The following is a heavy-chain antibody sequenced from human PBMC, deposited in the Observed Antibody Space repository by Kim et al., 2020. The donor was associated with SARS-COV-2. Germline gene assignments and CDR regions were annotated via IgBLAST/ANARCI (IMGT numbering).Heavy chain of an antibody. D-gene: IGHD6-13*01. V-gene: IGHV4-39*01. Sequence: SETLSLTCTVSSDSISSRGYFWAWIRQPPGMGLEWIGSIYYNGDTYYKPSLKSRVTISVDTSKNQFSLKLSSVTAADTTVYYCARHGAPGQQMVRTFDI. CDR1: SDSISSRGYF. CDR3: ARHGAPGQQMVRTFDI. J-gene: IGHJ3*02. CDR2: IYYNGDT.